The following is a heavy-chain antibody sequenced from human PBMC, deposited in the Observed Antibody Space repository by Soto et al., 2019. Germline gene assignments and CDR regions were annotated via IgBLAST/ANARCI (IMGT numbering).Heavy chain of an antibody. CDR2: ISGSGGST. J-gene: IGHJ4*02. CDR1: GFTFSSYA. V-gene: IGHV3-23*01. CDR3: AKDNREYGLVSYY. Sequence: EVQLLESGGGLVQPGGSLRLSCAASGFTFSSYAMSWVRQAPGQGLVWVSAISGSGGSTYYADSVKGRFTISRDNSKNTLYLQMHSLRAEDTAVYYCAKDNREYGLVSYYWGQGTLVTVSS. D-gene: IGHD6-19*01.